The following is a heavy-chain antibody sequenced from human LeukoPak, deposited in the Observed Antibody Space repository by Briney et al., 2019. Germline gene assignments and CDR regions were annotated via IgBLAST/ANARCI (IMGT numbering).Heavy chain of an antibody. CDR1: GFTFRNYA. CDR2: ISVSGDNK. D-gene: IGHD3-16*02. V-gene: IGHV3-23*01. Sequence: GSLRLSFAAPGFTFRNYAMSWVRQAPGQGLEWVSGISVSGDNKKYADSVKGRFTISRYNSKNTLFLQMNGLRAEDTAVYYGVYYAYVGGCYPGVSWGQGTLVSVSS. CDR3: VYYAYVGGCYPGVS. J-gene: IGHJ5*02.